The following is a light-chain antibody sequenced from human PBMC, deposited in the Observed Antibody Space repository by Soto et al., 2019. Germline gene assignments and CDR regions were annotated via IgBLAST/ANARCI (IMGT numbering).Light chain of an antibody. CDR1: SSNIGSHA. CDR2: SNN. Sequence: QSVLTQPPSASGTPGQRVTISCSGGSSNIGSHAVNWYQQLPGTAPKLLIYSNNQRPSGVPDRFSGSKSGTSASLAISGLQSEDEADYYCAAWDDSLNGYVFGTGTKLTVL. V-gene: IGLV1-44*01. CDR3: AAWDDSLNGYV. J-gene: IGLJ1*01.